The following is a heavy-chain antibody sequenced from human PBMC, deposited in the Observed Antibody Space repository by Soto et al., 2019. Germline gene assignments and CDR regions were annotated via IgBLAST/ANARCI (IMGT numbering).Heavy chain of an antibody. J-gene: IGHJ6*02. CDR3: ATTQSSATFQPHYYDMHL. CDR1: GHSFTNYW. V-gene: IGHV5-51*01. Sequence: PGESLKISCKDSGHSFTNYWIVWVRQMPGKGLEWMGTTYPDDSETRYSPSFQGQVTISADKSINTAYLQWSSLKASDTAIYYCATTQSSATFQPHYYDMHLWGQGTTVPVS. D-gene: IGHD3-10*01. CDR2: TYPDDSET.